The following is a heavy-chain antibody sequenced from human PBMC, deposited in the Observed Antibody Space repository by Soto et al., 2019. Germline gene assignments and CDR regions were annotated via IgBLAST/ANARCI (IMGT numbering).Heavy chain of an antibody. Sequence: SGGSLRLSCAASGFTFSCSAMHCVRQASVKGLDWVGHIRSKANNYATAYAASVQGRFTISKDDSKNTSYLQMSSLKTEDTAVYYCARDYGGYGGPSRRFDPWGQGTLVTVSS. CDR3: ARDYGGYGGPSRRFDP. CDR1: GFTFSCSA. V-gene: IGHV3-73*01. J-gene: IGHJ5*02. D-gene: IGHD1-26*01. CDR2: IRSKANNYAT.